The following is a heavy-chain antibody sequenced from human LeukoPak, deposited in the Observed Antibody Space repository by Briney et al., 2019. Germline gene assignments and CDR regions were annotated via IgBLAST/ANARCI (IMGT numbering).Heavy chain of an antibody. V-gene: IGHV3-48*03. Sequence: GGSLRLSCAASGFTFSSYAMSWVRQAPGKGLEWVSYITSSGSMMYYADSVKGRFTISRDNAKNSLYVQMDSLRAEDTAIYYCARVRGYCSSTSCYPYYFDYWGQGTLVTVSS. CDR2: ITSSGSMM. J-gene: IGHJ4*02. CDR1: GFTFSSYA. D-gene: IGHD2-2*01. CDR3: ARVRGYCSSTSCYPYYFDY.